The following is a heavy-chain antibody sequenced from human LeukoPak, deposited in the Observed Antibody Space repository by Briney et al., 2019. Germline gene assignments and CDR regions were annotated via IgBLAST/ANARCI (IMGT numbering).Heavy chain of an antibody. CDR2: ISGGNGNT. D-gene: IGHD3-9*01. J-gene: IGHJ4*02. V-gene: IGHV3-23*01. CDR1: GFTVSGNY. CDR3: AKFYDILTGYFDY. Sequence: GGSLRLSCAASGFTVSGNYMSWVRQAPGEGLEWVSAISGGNGNTYYAYYADSVRGRFTISRDSSKNTLYLQMNSLRAEDTAVYYCAKFYDILTGYFDYWGQGTLVTVSS.